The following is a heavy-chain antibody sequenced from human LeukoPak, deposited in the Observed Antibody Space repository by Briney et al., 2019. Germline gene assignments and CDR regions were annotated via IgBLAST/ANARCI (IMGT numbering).Heavy chain of an antibody. J-gene: IGHJ4*02. D-gene: IGHD4-11*01. CDR1: GGSISSGGY. Sequence: SETLSLTCSVSGGSISSGGYWSWIRQHPEKGLEWIGYIYYSGTTYYNPSLQSRLTMSVDTSKNQFSLNLTSVTAADTAVYYCARPAYSTYDRGFDYWGLGMLVTVSS. CDR2: IYYSGTT. CDR3: ARPAYSTYDRGFDY. V-gene: IGHV4-31*03.